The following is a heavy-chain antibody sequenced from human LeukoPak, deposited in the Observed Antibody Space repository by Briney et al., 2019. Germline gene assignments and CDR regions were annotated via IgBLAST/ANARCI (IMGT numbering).Heavy chain of an antibody. Sequence: SETLSLTCTVSGGSISSYYWSWIRQPPAKGQEWIGYIYYSGSTNYNPSLKSRVTISVDTSKNQFSLKLSSVTAADTAVYYCARGGSSGYYYFMPLDYWGQGTLVTVSS. V-gene: IGHV4-59*01. J-gene: IGHJ4*02. D-gene: IGHD3-22*01. CDR1: GGSISSYY. CDR2: IYYSGST. CDR3: ARGGSSGYYYFMPLDY.